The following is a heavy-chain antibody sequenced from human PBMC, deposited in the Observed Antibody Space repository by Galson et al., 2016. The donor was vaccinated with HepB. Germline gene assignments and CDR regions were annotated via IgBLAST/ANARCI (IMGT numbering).Heavy chain of an antibody. CDR1: GGSISSGGYY. CDR3: ASWGYSSSRYSDY. J-gene: IGHJ4*02. CDR2: IYYSGST. V-gene: IGHV4-31*03. D-gene: IGHD6-13*01. Sequence: LSLTCTVTGGSISSGGYYWSWIRQHPGKGLEWIGYIYYSGSTYYNPSLRSRVTISADTSKNQFSLKLSSVTAADTAVYYCASWGYSSSRYSDYWGQGTLVTVSS.